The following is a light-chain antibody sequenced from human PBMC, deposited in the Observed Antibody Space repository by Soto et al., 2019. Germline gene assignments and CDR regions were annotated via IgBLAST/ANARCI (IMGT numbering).Light chain of an antibody. V-gene: IGLV2-23*02. CDR3: CSYAGATTFEV. Sequence: QSALTQPASVSGSPGQPITISCTGTSSDVGDYNLVSWYQQHPGKAPKLIIYGVTKRPSGVSNRFSASKSGNTASLTISGLQAEDEADYHCCSYAGATTFEVFGGGTKLTVL. CDR1: SSDVGDYNL. J-gene: IGLJ2*01. CDR2: GVT.